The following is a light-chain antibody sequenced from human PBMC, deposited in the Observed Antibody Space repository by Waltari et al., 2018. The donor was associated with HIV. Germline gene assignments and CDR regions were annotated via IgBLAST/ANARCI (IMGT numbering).Light chain of an antibody. V-gene: IGKV3-15*01. CDR3: QQYHNWPPWT. CDR2: GAS. J-gene: IGKJ1*01. CDR1: QSVGTD. Sequence: EVVLTQSPVTLSVSPGERAALSCRASQSVGTDLAWYQHRPGQAPRLLIYGASTRVTGLPARFSGRGSGTEFTLNISSLQSEDFAVYYCQQYHNWPPWTFGQGTKVEIK.